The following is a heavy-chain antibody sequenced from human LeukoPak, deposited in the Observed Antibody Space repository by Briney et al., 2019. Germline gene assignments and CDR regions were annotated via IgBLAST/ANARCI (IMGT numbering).Heavy chain of an antibody. CDR2: ISGSGGST. V-gene: IGHV3-23*01. CDR3: ARLDGGSYWSAFDI. J-gene: IGHJ3*02. Sequence: GGTLRLSCAASGFTLSSYGMSWVRQAPGKGLEWVSAISGSGGSTYYADSVKGRFTISRDNSKNTLYLQMNSLRAEDTAVYYCARLDGGSYWSAFDIWGQGTMVTVSS. D-gene: IGHD1-26*01. CDR1: GFTLSSYG.